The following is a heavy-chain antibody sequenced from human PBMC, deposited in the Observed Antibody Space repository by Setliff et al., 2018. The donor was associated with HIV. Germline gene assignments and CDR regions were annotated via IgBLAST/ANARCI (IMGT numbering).Heavy chain of an antibody. CDR2: ISDSVSA. Sequence: SETLSLTCTVSGGSIDFYYWSWIRQSPGKGLEWIGYISDSVSAAYNPSLRSRVTMSVDTSKSQFSLKLTSVTAADTAVYYCARGTRSSLNWFDPWGQGTLVTVSS. V-gene: IGHV4-59*12. CDR1: GGSIDFYY. CDR3: ARGTRSSLNWFDP. D-gene: IGHD6-13*01. J-gene: IGHJ5*02.